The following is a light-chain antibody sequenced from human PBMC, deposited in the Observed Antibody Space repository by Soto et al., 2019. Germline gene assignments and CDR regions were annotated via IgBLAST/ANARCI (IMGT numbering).Light chain of an antibody. V-gene: IGLV1-40*01. J-gene: IGLJ2*01. Sequence: PSVSGAPGQRVTISCTGSSSNIGAGYDVHWYQQLPGTAPKLLIYGHSNRPSGVPDRFAGSKSGTSASLAITGLQAEDEADYYCQSYDSSRSGSNVVFGGGTKLTVL. CDR1: SSNIGAGYD. CDR3: QSYDSSRSGSNVV. CDR2: GHS.